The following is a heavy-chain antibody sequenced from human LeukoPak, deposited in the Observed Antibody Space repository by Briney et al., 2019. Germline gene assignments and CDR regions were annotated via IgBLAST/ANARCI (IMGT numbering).Heavy chain of an antibody. Sequence: ASVTVSCKASGYPFTIYYMHWLRQAPGQGLEWMGVSSPSGGSTSYTQKFQGRATMTRDTSTSTVSMELSSLRSEDTAVYYCARLAGGGYNAYYFDYWGQGTLVTVSS. V-gene: IGHV1-46*01. CDR3: ARLAGGGYNAYYFDY. CDR2: SSPSGGST. J-gene: IGHJ4*02. D-gene: IGHD5-24*01. CDR1: GYPFTIYY.